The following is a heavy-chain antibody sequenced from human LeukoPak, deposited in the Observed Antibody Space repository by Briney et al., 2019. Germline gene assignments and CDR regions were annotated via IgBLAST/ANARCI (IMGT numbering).Heavy chain of an antibody. Sequence: ASVKVSCKASGGTFSSYAISWVRQAPGQGLEWMGWISAYSGNTHYSHKLQGRVTMATDTSTSTGYMELRSLRSDDTAVYYCAKDLRYFDWLLSYWGQGTLVTVSS. CDR2: ISAYSGNT. J-gene: IGHJ4*02. CDR1: GGTFSSYA. D-gene: IGHD3-9*01. V-gene: IGHV1-18*01. CDR3: AKDLRYFDWLLSY.